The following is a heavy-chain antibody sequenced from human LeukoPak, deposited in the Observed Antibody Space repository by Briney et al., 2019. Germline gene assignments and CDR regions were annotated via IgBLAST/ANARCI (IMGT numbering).Heavy chain of an antibody. J-gene: IGHJ4*02. CDR1: GGSISSGGYS. CDR3: ARMVRELPEISFDY. CDR2: IYHSGST. Sequence: SQTLSLTCAVSGGSISSGGYSWSWIRQPPGKGLEWIGYIYHSGSTYYNPSLKSRVTISVDRSKNQFSLKLSSVTAADTAVYYCARMVRELPEISFDYWGQGTLVTVSS. D-gene: IGHD1-26*01. V-gene: IGHV4-30-2*01.